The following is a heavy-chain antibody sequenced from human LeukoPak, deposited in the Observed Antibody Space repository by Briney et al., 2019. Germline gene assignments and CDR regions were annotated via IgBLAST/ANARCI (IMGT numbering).Heavy chain of an antibody. CDR1: GFTFSAYT. CDR3: ARDDYSDSPTYYNGMDV. J-gene: IGHJ6*02. Sequence: NPGGSLRLSCAASGFTFSAYTMKWVRQAPGKGLEWVSSMSGIGGFVHYADSVKGRFTISRDNAKSSLYLQMNSLRAEDTAVYFCARDDYSDSPTYYNGMDVWGQGTAVTVSS. D-gene: IGHD4/OR15-4a*01. V-gene: IGHV3-21*01. CDR2: MSGIGGFV.